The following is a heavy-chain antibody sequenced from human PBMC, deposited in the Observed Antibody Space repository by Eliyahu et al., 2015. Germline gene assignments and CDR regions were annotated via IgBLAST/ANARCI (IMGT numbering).Heavy chain of an antibody. D-gene: IGHD6-6*01. CDR2: MNPNSXYT. Sequence: QVQLVQSGAEVKKPGASVTVSCKASGYXFTSFDFNWVRQATGQGLEWMGWMNPNSXYTGYAQKXQGRVTMTRNTSISTAYMELSSLRSEDTAIYYCARFRSSVFDAFDIWGLGTMVTVSS. V-gene: IGHV1-8*01. CDR3: ARFRSSVFDAFDI. J-gene: IGHJ3*02. CDR1: GYXFTSFD.